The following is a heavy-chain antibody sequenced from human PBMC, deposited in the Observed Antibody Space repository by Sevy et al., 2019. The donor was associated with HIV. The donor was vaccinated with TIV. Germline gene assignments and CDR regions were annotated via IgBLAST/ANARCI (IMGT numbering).Heavy chain of an antibody. J-gene: IGHJ5*02. Sequence: SETLSLTCTVSGDSISSGNFYWTWIRQHPGKGLEWIGYIHSSGTTYYNPSLKGRVTISPDTSKNQFSLKLNTVTAADTAVYYCARDRYSGYGWFDPWGQGTLVTVSS. CDR3: ARDRYSGYGWFDP. CDR1: GDSISSGNFY. CDR2: IHSSGTT. V-gene: IGHV4-31*03. D-gene: IGHD5-12*01.